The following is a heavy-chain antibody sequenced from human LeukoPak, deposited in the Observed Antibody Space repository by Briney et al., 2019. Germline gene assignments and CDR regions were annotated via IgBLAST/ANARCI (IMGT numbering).Heavy chain of an antibody. CDR1: GFTFSSYS. D-gene: IGHD2-2*01. J-gene: IGHJ4*02. CDR3: TRDSYCSSTSCYRGHFDS. V-gene: IGHV3-21*01. CDR2: ISSSSSYI. Sequence: GGSLRLSCAASGFTFSSYSMNWVRQAPGKGLEWVSSISSSSSYIYYADSVKGRFTISRDNAKNSLYLQMNSLRAEDTAVYYCTRDSYCSSTSCYRGHFDSWGQGTLVTVSS.